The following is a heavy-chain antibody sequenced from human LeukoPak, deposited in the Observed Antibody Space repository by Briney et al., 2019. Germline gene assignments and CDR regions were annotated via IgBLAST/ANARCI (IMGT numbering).Heavy chain of an antibody. Sequence: ASVKVSCKASGGTFSSYAISWVRQATGQGLEWMGWMNPNSGNTGYAQKFQGRVTMTRNTSISTAYMELSSLRSEDTAVYYCARVEPSYYDFWSGYSYYYYGMDVWGQGTTVTVSS. CDR3: ARVEPSYYDFWSGYSYYYYGMDV. CDR1: GGTFSSYA. J-gene: IGHJ6*02. V-gene: IGHV1-8*02. CDR2: MNPNSGNT. D-gene: IGHD3-3*01.